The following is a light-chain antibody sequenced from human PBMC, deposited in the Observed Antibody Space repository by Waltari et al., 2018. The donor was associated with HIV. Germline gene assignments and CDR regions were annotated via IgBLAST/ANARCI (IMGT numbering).Light chain of an antibody. CDR2: EVR. CDR3: SSYTSSSTRV. Sequence: QSALTQPASVSGSPGQSITISCTGTSSDVGGYNYVSWYQQHPAKAPRLMIYEVRNRPSGVSNRVSGSKSGNTASQTISGLQAEYEADYYCSSYTSSSTRVFGGGTNLTVL. J-gene: IGLJ3*02. CDR1: SSDVGGYNY. V-gene: IGLV2-14*01.